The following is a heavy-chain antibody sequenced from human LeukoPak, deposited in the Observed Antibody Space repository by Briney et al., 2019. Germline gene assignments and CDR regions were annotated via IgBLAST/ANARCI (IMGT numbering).Heavy chain of an antibody. CDR1: GYTFTSYY. J-gene: IGHJ4*02. D-gene: IGHD2-21*01. V-gene: IGHV1-46*01. Sequence: APVKVSCKASGYTFTSYYMHWVRQAPGQGLEWMGIINPSGGSTTYAQMFQGRVTMTRDTSTRTVYMELSSLRSEDTAAYYCAREGEVIVTDNLFYWGQGILVTVSS. CDR3: AREGEVIVTDNLFY. CDR2: INPSGGST.